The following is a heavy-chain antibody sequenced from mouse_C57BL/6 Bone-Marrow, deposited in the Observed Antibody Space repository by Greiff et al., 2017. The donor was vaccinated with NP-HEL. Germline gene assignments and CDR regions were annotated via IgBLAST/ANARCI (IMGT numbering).Heavy chain of an antibody. J-gene: IGHJ3*01. CDR3: APYGNYPFAY. CDR2: INPNNGGT. V-gene: IGHV1-26*01. Sequence: EVMLQQSGPELVKPGASVKISCKASGYTFTDYYMNWVKQSHGKSLEWIGDINPNNGGTSYNQKFKGKATLTVDKSSSTAYMELRSLTSEDSAVYYCAPYGNYPFAYWGQGTLVTVSA. D-gene: IGHD2-1*01. CDR1: GYTFTDYY.